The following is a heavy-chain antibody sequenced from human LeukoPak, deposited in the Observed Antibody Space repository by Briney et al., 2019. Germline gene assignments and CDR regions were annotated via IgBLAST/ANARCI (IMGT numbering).Heavy chain of an antibody. CDR2: ISGSGGGT. Sequence: GGSLRLSCTASTFTFNTYAMSRVRQAPGKGLEWISAISGSGGGTYYADSVKGRFTISRDNSKNTLYLQMNSLRAADTAVYYCAKDISSTWHYWYFDLWGRGTLVTVSS. D-gene: IGHD6-13*01. CDR3: AKDISSTWHYWYFDL. V-gene: IGHV3-23*01. CDR1: TFTFNTYA. J-gene: IGHJ2*01.